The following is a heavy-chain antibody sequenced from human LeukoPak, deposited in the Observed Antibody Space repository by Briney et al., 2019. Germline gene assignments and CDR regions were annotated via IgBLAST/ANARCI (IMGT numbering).Heavy chain of an antibody. CDR2: IWYGGSNK. J-gene: IGHJ4*02. D-gene: IGHD2-15*01. Sequence: GGSLRLSCAASGFTFSSYGMHWVRQAPGKGLEWVAVIWYGGSNKYYADSVKGRFTISRDNSKNTLYLQMNSLRAEDTAVYYCAKDLRGRYGSGGSCYSGIDYWGQGTLVTVSS. CDR3: AKDLRGRYGSGGSCYSGIDY. V-gene: IGHV3-30*02. CDR1: GFTFSSYG.